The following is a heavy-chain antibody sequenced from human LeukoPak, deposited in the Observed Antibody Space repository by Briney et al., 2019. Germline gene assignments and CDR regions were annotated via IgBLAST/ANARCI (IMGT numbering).Heavy chain of an antibody. CDR2: IYHSGST. J-gene: IGHJ5*02. CDR3: ARHMIVLRYFDWLFNWFDP. D-gene: IGHD3-9*01. Sequence: SETLSLTCTVSGYSISSGYYWGWIRQPPGKGLEWIGSIYHSGSTNYNPSLKSRVTISVDTSKNQFSLKLSSVTAADTAVYYCARHMIVLRYFDWLFNWFDPWGQGTLVTVSS. CDR1: GYSISSGYY. V-gene: IGHV4-38-2*02.